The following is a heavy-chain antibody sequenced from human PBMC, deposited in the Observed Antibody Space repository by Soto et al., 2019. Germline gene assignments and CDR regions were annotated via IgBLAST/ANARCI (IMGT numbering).Heavy chain of an antibody. J-gene: IGHJ6*01. CDR3: AKVLLWFAELLKMGKGMEF. Sequence: GGSLRLSCAASVFTLSSYGMHWVRQAPGKGLEWVAVISYDGSNKYYADSVKGRFTISRDNSKNTLYMQMNSLRAEDTAVYYCAKVLLWFAELLKMGKGMEFWAQGTPVTLSS. CDR1: VFTLSSYG. V-gene: IGHV3-30*18. CDR2: ISYDGSNK. D-gene: IGHD3-10*01.